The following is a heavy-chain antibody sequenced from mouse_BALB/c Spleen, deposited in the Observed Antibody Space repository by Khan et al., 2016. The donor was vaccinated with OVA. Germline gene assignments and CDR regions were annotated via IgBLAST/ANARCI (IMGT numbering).Heavy chain of an antibody. D-gene: IGHD1-1*01. CDR2: ISTSGRYT. J-gene: IGHJ4*01. V-gene: IGHV5-6*01. CDR3: GRCLYGSSYDYYAMDY. CDR1: GFTFSSYG. Sequence: EVELVESGGDLVKPGGSLKLSCAASGFTFSSYGMSWVRQTPDKRLEWVAIISTSGRYTYYPDSVKGRFTISRDNAKNTLYLQMSSLKSEDTTMYYCGRCLYGSSYDYYAMDYWGQGTSVTVSS.